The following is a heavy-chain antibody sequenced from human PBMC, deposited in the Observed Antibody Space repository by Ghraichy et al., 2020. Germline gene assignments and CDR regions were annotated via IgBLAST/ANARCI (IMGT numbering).Heavy chain of an antibody. D-gene: IGHD2-8*01. CDR3: AKRPSVSALGTPFNY. CDR2: ISGSGDST. J-gene: IGHJ4*02. V-gene: IGHV3-23*01. Sequence: GGYLRLSCAASGFTFTSYAMSWVRQAPGKGLDLVSTISGSGDSTYYADSVKGRFTISRDNSKNTLFLQMNSLRVEDAAVYYCAKRPSVSALGTPFNYWGQGPLVTVSS. CDR1: GFTFTSYA.